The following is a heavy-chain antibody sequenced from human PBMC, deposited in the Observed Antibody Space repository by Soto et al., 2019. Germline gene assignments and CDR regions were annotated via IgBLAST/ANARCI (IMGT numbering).Heavy chain of an antibody. CDR3: ARRAWDSYYAIDV. J-gene: IGHJ6*02. CDR1: GFTYTDFA. D-gene: IGHD3-22*01. Sequence: VHLVESGGGEVQPGRSLRLSCAASGFTYTDFALHWVRQAPGKGLEWVAIISYDGSDKYYADSVKGRFAISRDNPKNSLYLEMNSLRPEDTAVYFCARRAWDSYYAIDVWGQGTTVTVFS. CDR2: ISYDGSDK. V-gene: IGHV3-30*09.